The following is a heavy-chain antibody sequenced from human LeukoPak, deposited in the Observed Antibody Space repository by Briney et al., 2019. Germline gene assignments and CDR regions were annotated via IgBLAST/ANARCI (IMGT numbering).Heavy chain of an antibody. J-gene: IGHJ4*02. CDR1: GGSISSYY. CDR2: IYYSGST. Sequence: SETLSLTCTVSGGSISSYYWSWIRQPPGKGLEWIGYIYYSGSTKYNPSLKSRVTISVDASKTQFSLKLNSVTAADTAVYYCARAEDGYNFDYWGQGTLVTVSS. CDR3: ARAEDGYNFDY. D-gene: IGHD5-24*01. V-gene: IGHV4-59*01.